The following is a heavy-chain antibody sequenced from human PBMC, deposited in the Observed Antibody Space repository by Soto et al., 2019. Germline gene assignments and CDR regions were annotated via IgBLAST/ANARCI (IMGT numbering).Heavy chain of an antibody. CDR1: GYTFTSAD. J-gene: IGHJ4*02. CDR3: ATGGGYCSGGRCYSIVH. V-gene: IGHV1-8*01. CDR2: MNPNSGNT. Sequence: QVQLVQSGAEVKKPGASVKVSCKASGYTFTSADINWVRQAPGQGLEWMGWMNPNSGNTGYAQKFRGRVTMTRDTSISTAYMELSSLTSEDTAIYYCATGGGYCSGGRCYSIVHWGRGTLVTVSS. D-gene: IGHD2-15*01.